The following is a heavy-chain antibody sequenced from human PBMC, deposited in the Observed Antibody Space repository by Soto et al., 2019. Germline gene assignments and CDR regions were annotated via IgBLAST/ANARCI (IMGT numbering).Heavy chain of an antibody. V-gene: IGHV3-21*01. J-gene: IGHJ4*02. CDR3: ARGYDSFDS. Sequence: GGSLRLSCAASGVTFCSYTMNWVRQAPGKGLEWVSSISSSSNYIYYADSVKGRFTISRDNAKNSLYLQMNSLRAEDTAVYYCARGYDSFDSWGQGTPVTAPQ. CDR1: GVTFCSYT. CDR2: ISSSSNYI. D-gene: IGHD3-22*01.